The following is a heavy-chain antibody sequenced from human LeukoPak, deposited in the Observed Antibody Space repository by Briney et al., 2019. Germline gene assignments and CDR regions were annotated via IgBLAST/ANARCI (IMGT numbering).Heavy chain of an antibody. CDR2: IYYSGST. CDR1: GGSISSYY. V-gene: IGHV4-59*01. D-gene: IGHD3-10*01. Sequence: SETLSLTCTVSGGSISSYYWSWIRQPPGKGLEWIGYIYYSGSTNYNPSLKSRVTISVDTSKNQFSLKLSSVTAADTAVYYCARFNPLYGSGSYYIDWGQGTLVTVSS. CDR3: ARFNPLYGSGSYYID. J-gene: IGHJ4*02.